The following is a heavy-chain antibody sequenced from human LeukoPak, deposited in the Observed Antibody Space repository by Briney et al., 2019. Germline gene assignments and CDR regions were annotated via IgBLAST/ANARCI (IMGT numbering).Heavy chain of an antibody. Sequence: GGSLRLSCAASGFTFSSYGMHWVRQAPGKGLEWVAVISYDGSNKYYADSVKGRFTISRDNSKNTLYLQMNSLRAEDTAVYYCAKEQALGYCSGGSCPNFDYWGQGTLVTVSS. CDR2: ISYDGSNK. D-gene: IGHD2-15*01. V-gene: IGHV3-30*18. CDR1: GFTFSSYG. CDR3: AKEQALGYCSGGSCPNFDY. J-gene: IGHJ4*02.